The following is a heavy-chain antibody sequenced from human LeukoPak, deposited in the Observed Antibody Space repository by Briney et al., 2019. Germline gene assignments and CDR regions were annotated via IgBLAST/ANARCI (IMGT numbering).Heavy chain of an antibody. J-gene: IGHJ4*02. CDR1: GFTFSSYG. CDR2: IRSKAYGGTT. CDR3: TTDLAGPGGDY. V-gene: IGHV3-49*04. Sequence: GGSLRLSCAASGFTFSSYGLSWVRQAPGKGLEWVGFIRSKAYGGTTEYAASVKGRFTISRDDSKNTLYLQMNSLKTEDTAVYYCTTDLAGPGGDYWGQGTLVTVSS. D-gene: IGHD6-19*01.